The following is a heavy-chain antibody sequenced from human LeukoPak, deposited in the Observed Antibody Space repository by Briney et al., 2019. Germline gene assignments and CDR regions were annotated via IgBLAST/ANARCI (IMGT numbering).Heavy chain of an antibody. D-gene: IGHD6-13*01. CDR1: GGTFSSYA. J-gene: IGHJ6*03. Sequence: SSVKVSCKASGGTFSSYAISWVRQAPGQGLEWMGGIIPIFGTANYAQKFQGRVTITADESTSTAYMELSSLRSEDTAVYYCATSKYSSSWRTYYYYYYMDVWGKGTTVTVSS. V-gene: IGHV1-69*13. CDR3: ATSKYSSSWRTYYYYYYMDV. CDR2: IIPIFGTA.